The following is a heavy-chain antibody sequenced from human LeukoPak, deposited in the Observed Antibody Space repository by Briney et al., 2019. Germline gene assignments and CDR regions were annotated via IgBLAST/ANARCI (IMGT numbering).Heavy chain of an antibody. CDR1: GGSISSGSHY. J-gene: IGHJ4*02. Sequence: SETLSLTCTVSGGSISSGSHYWSWIRQPAGKGLEWIGRIYTSGSTNYNPSLKSRVTISVDRSKNQFSLKLSSVTAADTAVYYCARGVATNNFDYWGQGTLVTVSS. CDR3: ARGVATNNFDY. CDR2: IYTSGST. D-gene: IGHD5-24*01. V-gene: IGHV4-61*02.